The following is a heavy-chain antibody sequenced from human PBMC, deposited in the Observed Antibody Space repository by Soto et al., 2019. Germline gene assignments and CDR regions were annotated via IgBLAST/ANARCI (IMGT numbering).Heavy chain of an antibody. CDR1: GGSISSGDYY. Sequence: PSETLSLTCTVSGGSISSGDYYWSWIRQPPGKGLEWIGYIYYSGSTYYNPSLKSRVTISVDTSKNQFSLKLSSVTAADTAVYYCARDLGRGLTYYYGMDVWGQGTTDTVSS. J-gene: IGHJ6*02. CDR2: IYYSGST. D-gene: IGHD3-10*01. V-gene: IGHV4-30-4*01. CDR3: ARDLGRGLTYYYGMDV.